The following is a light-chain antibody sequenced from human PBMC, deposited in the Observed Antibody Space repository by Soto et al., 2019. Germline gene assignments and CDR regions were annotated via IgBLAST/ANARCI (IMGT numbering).Light chain of an antibody. J-gene: IGLJ3*02. CDR3: CSYAGSTTWV. V-gene: IGLV2-23*02. CDR1: STDIGSYNL. CDR2: EVT. Sequence: QSVLTQPASVSGSPGQSITISCTGTSTDIGSYNLVSWYQFHPGKAPKAMIYEVTNRPSGVSNRFSGSKSGNTASLTISGLQAEDAADYYCCSYAGSTTWVFGGGTKVTVL.